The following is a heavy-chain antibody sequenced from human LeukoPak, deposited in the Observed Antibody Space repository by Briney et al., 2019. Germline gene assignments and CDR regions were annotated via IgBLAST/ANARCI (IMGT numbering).Heavy chain of an antibody. CDR2: ISPNSGGT. D-gene: IGHD7-27*01. Sequence: ASVRVSCEPSGYTSSGFYIHWVRQAPGQGLEWMGWISPNSGGTDYAQRFQGRVTMTRDTSISTAYMELSSLRSDDTAVYYCAIQPWGSGNNWYFDLWGRGTLVTVSS. J-gene: IGHJ2*01. CDR3: AIQPWGSGNNWYFDL. CDR1: GYTSSGFY. V-gene: IGHV1-2*02.